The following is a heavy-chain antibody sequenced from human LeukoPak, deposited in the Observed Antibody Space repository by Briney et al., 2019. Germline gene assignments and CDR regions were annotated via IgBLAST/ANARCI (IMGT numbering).Heavy chain of an antibody. CDR2: VNHSGNT. CDR3: ARGWGSYDYSHYRVWFDP. Sequence: SETLSLTCGVDGGTLSGYYWSWIRQPPGKGLEWIGEVNHSGNTNHNPSLKSRVTISVDTSKNRFSLKLSSVTAADTAVYYCARGWGSYDYSHYRVWFDPWGQGALVTVSS. D-gene: IGHD4-11*01. CDR1: GGTLSGYY. V-gene: IGHV4-34*01. J-gene: IGHJ5*02.